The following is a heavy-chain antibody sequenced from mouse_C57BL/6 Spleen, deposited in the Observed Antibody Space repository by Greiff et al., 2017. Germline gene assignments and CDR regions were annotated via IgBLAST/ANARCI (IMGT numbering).Heavy chain of an antibody. CDR2: INPNNGGT. CDR1: GYTFTDYY. Sequence: EVQLQQSGPELVKPGASVKISCKASGYTFTDYYMNWVKQSHGKSLEWIGDINPNNGGTSYNQKFKGKATLTVDKSSSTAYMELRSLTSEDSAVYYCARGNYGNYVDYWGQGTTLTVSS. D-gene: IGHD2-1*01. V-gene: IGHV1-26*01. CDR3: ARGNYGNYVDY. J-gene: IGHJ2*01.